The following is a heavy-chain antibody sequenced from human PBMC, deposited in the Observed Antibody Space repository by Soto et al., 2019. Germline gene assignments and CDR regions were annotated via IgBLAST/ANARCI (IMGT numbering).Heavy chain of an antibody. J-gene: IGHJ5*02. Sequence: SETLSLTCAVSGYSISSGYYWGWIRQPPGKGLEWIGSIYHSGSTYYNPSLKSRVTISVDTSKNQFSLKLSSVTAADTAVYYCARDRLSVVPAAIGWFDPWGQGTLVTVSS. D-gene: IGHD2-2*01. CDR2: IYHSGST. CDR3: ARDRLSVVPAAIGWFDP. V-gene: IGHV4-38-2*02. CDR1: GYSISSGYY.